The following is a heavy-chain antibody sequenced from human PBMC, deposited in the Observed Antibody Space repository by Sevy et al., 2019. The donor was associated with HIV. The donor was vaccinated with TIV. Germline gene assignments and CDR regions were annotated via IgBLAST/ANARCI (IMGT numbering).Heavy chain of an antibody. V-gene: IGHV2-5*02. CDR3: AHNWDYDVLTGFHKSIKWFDP. Sequence: SGPTLVKPTQTLTLTCTFSGFSLSTSGVGVGWIRQPPGKALEWLALIYWDDDKRYSPSLKNRVTITKDTSKNQVVLTSTNMDSVDTGTYYCAHNWDYDVLTGFHKSIKWFDPWGQGTLVTVSS. J-gene: IGHJ5*02. CDR1: GFSLSTSGVG. CDR2: IYWDDDK. D-gene: IGHD3-9*01.